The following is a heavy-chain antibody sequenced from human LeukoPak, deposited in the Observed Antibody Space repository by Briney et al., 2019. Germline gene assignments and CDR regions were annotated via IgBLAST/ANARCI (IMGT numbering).Heavy chain of an antibody. J-gene: IGHJ5*02. Sequence: SETLSLTCTVSGGSISSYYWSWIRQPPGKGLEWIGYIYYSGSTNYNPSLKSRVTISVDTTKNQFSLKLSSVTAADTAVYYCARYSSSSFDPWGQGTLVTVSS. D-gene: IGHD6-13*01. V-gene: IGHV4-59*01. CDR3: ARYSSSSFDP. CDR2: IYYSGST. CDR1: GGSISSYY.